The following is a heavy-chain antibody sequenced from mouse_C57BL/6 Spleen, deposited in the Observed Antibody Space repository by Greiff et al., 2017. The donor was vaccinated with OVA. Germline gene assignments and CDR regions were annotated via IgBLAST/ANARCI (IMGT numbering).Heavy chain of an antibody. V-gene: IGHV2-6-1*01. CDR1: GFSLTSYG. D-gene: IGHD2-3*01. CDR3: ARHDGYYVDYYAMDY. Sequence: VMLVESGPGLVAPSQSLSITCTVSGFSLTSYGVHWVRQPPGKGLEWLVVIWSDGSTTYNSALKSRLSISKDNSKSQVFLKMNSLQTDDTAMYYCARHDGYYVDYYAMDYWGQGTSVTVSS. CDR2: IWSDGST. J-gene: IGHJ4*01.